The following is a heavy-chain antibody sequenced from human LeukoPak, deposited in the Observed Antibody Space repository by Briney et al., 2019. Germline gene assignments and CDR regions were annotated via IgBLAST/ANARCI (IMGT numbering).Heavy chain of an antibody. CDR3: ARASLYDNSAYYLDY. V-gene: IGHV3-20*04. J-gene: IGHJ4*02. Sequence: GGSLRLSCAASGFTFDNYGMTWVRQVPGKGLEWVSGVNWNGGSTGYADSVKGRFTISRDNAKNSLYLQMNSLRAEDTALYYCARASLYDNSAYYLDYWGQGTLVTISS. CDR1: GFTFDNYG. D-gene: IGHD3-22*01. CDR2: VNWNGGST.